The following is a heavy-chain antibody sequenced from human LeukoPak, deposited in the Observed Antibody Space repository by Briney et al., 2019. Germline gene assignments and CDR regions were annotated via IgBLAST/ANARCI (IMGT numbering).Heavy chain of an antibody. D-gene: IGHD3-10*01. CDR3: ARRHLWFGELLYSPFDY. J-gene: IGHJ4*02. Sequence: SETLSLTCAVYGGSFSGYYWSWIRQPPGKGLEWIGEINHSGSTNYNPSLKSRVTISVDTSKNQFSQKLSSVTAADTAVYYCARRHLWFGELLYSPFDYWGQGTLVTVSS. CDR1: GGSFSGYY. CDR2: INHSGST. V-gene: IGHV4-34*01.